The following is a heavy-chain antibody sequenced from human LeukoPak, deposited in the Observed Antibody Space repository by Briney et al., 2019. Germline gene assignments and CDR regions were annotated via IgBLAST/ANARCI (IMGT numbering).Heavy chain of an antibody. CDR2: INHSGSI. D-gene: IGHD2-2*01. Sequence: SETLSLTCAVYGGSFSGYYWSWIRQPPGKGLEWIGEINHSGSINYNPSLKSRATISVDTSKNQFSLKLSSVTAADTAVYYCAREGGKKRFCSSTSCYGLGAFDIWGQGTMVTVSS. J-gene: IGHJ3*02. CDR1: GGSFSGYY. V-gene: IGHV4-34*01. CDR3: AREGGKKRFCSSTSCYGLGAFDI.